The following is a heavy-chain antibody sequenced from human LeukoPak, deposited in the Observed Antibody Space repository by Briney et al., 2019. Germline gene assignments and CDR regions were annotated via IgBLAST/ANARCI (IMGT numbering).Heavy chain of an antibody. Sequence: ASVKVSCKASGYTFTGYCMHWVRQAPGQGLEWMGRINPNSGGTNYAQKFQGRVAMTRDTSISTAYMELSRLRSDDTAVYYCARSFTYSSSWYRYDAFDIWGQGTMVTVSS. CDR2: INPNSGGT. CDR1: GYTFTGYC. V-gene: IGHV1-2*06. CDR3: ARSFTYSSSWYRYDAFDI. D-gene: IGHD6-13*01. J-gene: IGHJ3*02.